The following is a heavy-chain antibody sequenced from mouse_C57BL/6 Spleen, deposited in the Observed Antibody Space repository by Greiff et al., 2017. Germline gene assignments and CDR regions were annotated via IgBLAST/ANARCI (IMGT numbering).Heavy chain of an antibody. V-gene: IGHV1-66*01. CDR1: GYSFTSYY. CDR3: ARIDYYGNYVGFDY. CDR2: IYPGSGNT. Sequence: QVQLQQSGPELVKPGASVKISCKASGYSFTSYYIHWVKQRPGQGLEWIGWIYPGSGNTKYNEKFKGKATLTADTSSSTAYMRLSSLTSEDSAVYYCARIDYYGNYVGFDYWGQGTTLTVSS. D-gene: IGHD2-1*01. J-gene: IGHJ2*01.